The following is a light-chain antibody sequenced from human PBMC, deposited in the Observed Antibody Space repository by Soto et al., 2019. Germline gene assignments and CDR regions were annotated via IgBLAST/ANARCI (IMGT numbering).Light chain of an antibody. V-gene: IGKV1-5*03. Sequence: DIQMTQSPSTLSGSVGDRVTITCRASQTISSWLAWYQQKPGKAPKLLIYKASTLKSGVPSRFSGSGSGTEFTLTISSLQSEDFAVYYCQQYSNWPLTFGGGTKVEIK. CDR3: QQYSNWPLT. CDR1: QTISSW. CDR2: KAS. J-gene: IGKJ4*01.